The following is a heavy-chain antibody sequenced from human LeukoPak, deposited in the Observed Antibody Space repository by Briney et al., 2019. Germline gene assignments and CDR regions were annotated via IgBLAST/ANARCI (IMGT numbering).Heavy chain of an antibody. D-gene: IGHD2-2*01. J-gene: IGHJ4*02. V-gene: IGHV5-51*01. CDR1: GYSFNTYW. CDR3: ARRLLGYCSSTSCPYYFDY. Sequence: GESLKISCQGSGYSFNTYWIGWVRQMPGKGLEWMGIIYPGDSDTRYSPSFQGQVTISADKSISTAYLQWSSLKASDTAMYYCARRLLGYCSSTSCPYYFDYWGQGTLVTVSS. CDR2: IYPGDSDT.